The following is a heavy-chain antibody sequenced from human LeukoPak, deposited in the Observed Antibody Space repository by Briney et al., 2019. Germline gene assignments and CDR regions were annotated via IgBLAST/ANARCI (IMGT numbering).Heavy chain of an antibody. D-gene: IGHD4-11*01. CDR2: INHSGST. J-gene: IGHJ6*03. V-gene: IGHV4-34*01. Sequence: SETLSLTCAVYGGSFSGYYWIWIRQPPGQGLEWIGEINHSGSTNYNPSLKSRVTISVDTSKNHFSLKLSSVTAADTAVYYCARAVITNYYYYYYMDVWGKGTTVTGSS. CDR3: ARAVITNYYYYYYMDV. CDR1: GGSFSGYY.